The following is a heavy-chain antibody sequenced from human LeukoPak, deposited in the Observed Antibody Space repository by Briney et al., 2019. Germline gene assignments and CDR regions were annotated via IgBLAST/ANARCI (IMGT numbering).Heavy chain of an antibody. Sequence: GASVKVSCKASGYTFTSYYMHWVRQAPGQGLEWMGIINPSGGSTSYAQKFQGRVTMTRDTSTSTVYMELSSLGSEDTAVYYCARDRSVDSSGWYFSHYYYYYGMDVWGQGTTVTVSS. CDR3: ARDRSVDSSGWYFSHYYYYYGMDV. V-gene: IGHV1-46*01. J-gene: IGHJ6*02. CDR2: INPSGGST. CDR1: GYTFTSYY. D-gene: IGHD6-19*01.